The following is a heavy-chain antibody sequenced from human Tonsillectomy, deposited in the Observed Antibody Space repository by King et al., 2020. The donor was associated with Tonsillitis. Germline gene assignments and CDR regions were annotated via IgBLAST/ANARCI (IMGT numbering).Heavy chain of an antibody. J-gene: IGHJ4*02. Sequence: VQLVESGGGLVQPGGSLRLSCAASGFTVSSNYMSWVRQAPGRGLEWVSVIYSGSSTYYADSVKGRFTISRDNSKNTLYLQMNSLRAEDTAVYYCARGTHYDSSGSEDYWGQGTLVTVSS. CDR1: GFTVSSNY. CDR2: IYSGSST. D-gene: IGHD3-22*01. CDR3: ARGTHYDSSGSEDY. V-gene: IGHV3-66*01.